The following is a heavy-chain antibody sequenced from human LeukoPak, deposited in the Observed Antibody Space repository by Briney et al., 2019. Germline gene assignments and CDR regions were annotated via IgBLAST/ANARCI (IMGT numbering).Heavy chain of an antibody. V-gene: IGHV1-46*01. J-gene: IGHJ5*02. CDR2: INPSGGST. D-gene: IGHD2-15*01. CDR1: GYTFTSYY. CDR3: ARLKRCSGGSCYSFGKNWFDP. Sequence: GASVKVSCKASGYTFTSYYMHWVRQAPGQGLEWMGIINPSGGSTSYAQKFQGRVTMTRDTSTSTVYMELSSLRSEDTAVYYCARLKRCSGGSCYSFGKNWFDPWGQGTLVTVSS.